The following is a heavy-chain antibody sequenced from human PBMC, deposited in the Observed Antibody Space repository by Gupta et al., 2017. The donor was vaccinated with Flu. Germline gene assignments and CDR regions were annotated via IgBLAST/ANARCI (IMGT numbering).Heavy chain of an antibody. V-gene: IGHV3-23*01. D-gene: IGHD2-2*03. J-gene: IGHJ4*02. CDR3: TNGYCASTSCLPNF. CDR2: ISGSGTGT. CDR1: GFTFSSHA. Sequence: SGFTFSSHAMNWVRQAPGKGLEWVSSISGSGTGTYYADSVKGRFTISRDNSKNTLFLQMNSLRAEDTAVYYCTNGYCASTSCLPNFWGQGTLVTVSS.